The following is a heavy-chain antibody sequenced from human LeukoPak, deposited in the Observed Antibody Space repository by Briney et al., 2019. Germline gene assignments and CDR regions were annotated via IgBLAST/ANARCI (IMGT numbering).Heavy chain of an antibody. V-gene: IGHV4-59*08. CDR3: ARTTTSYDMIFDY. CDR1: GGSISSYY. CDR2: IYYSGST. J-gene: IGHJ4*02. D-gene: IGHD3-9*01. Sequence: SETLSLTCTVSGGSISSYYWSWIRQPPGKGLEWIGYIYYSGSTNYNPSLKSRVTISVDTSKNQFPLKLSSVTAADTAVYYCARTTTSYDMIFDYWGRGTLVTVSS.